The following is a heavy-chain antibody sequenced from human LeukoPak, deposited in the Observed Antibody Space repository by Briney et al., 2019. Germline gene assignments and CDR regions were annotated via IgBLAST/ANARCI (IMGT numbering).Heavy chain of an antibody. CDR2: ISSSSSTI. D-gene: IGHD1-26*01. V-gene: IGHV3-48*04. Sequence: GGSLRLSCAAPGFTFSSYSMNWVRQVSGKGLEWVSYISSSSSTIYYADSVKGRFTISRDNAKNSLYLQMNSLRAEDTAVYYCARSNSGSYDWGQGTLVTVSS. CDR3: ARSNSGSYD. CDR1: GFTFSSYS. J-gene: IGHJ4*02.